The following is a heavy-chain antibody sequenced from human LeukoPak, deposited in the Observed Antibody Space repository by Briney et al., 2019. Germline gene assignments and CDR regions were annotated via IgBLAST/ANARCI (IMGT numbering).Heavy chain of an antibody. J-gene: IGHJ4*02. CDR1: GGSISSSSYY. CDR2: IYYSGST. CDR3: ARHYGGHTFGTTFDY. V-gene: IGHV4-39*01. D-gene: IGHD3-16*01. Sequence: SETLSLTCTVSGGSISSSSYYWGWIRQPPGKGLEWIGSIYYSGSTYYNPSLKSRVTISVDTSKNEFSLRLSSVTASDTAVYYCARHYGGHTFGTTFDYWGQGILVTVSS.